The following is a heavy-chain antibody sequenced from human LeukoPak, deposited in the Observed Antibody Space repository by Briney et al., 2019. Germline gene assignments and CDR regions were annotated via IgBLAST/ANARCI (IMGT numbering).Heavy chain of an antibody. D-gene: IGHD3-22*01. V-gene: IGHV3-30*02. CDR1: GFIFSSYG. CDR3: AKDRGDYYYDDAFDI. Sequence: GGSLRLSSAASGFIFSSYGMHWVRQAPGKGLEWVAFIRYDGSNIYYADSVKGRFTISRDNSKNTLYLQMNSLRAEDTAVYYCAKDRGDYYYDDAFDIWGQGTMVTVSS. J-gene: IGHJ3*02. CDR2: IRYDGSNI.